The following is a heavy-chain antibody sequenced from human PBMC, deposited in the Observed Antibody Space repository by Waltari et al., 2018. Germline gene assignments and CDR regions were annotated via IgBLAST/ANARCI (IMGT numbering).Heavy chain of an antibody. V-gene: IGHV4-59*11. J-gene: IGHJ3*02. CDR3: VRDLSFFGLRADAFDI. Sequence: QVQLQESGPGLVKPSETLSLTCTVSGGSISSHYWSWIRQPPGKGLEWIGYIYYSGSTNYNPSLKSRVTISVDTSKNQFSLKLSSVTAADTAVYYCVRDLSFFGLRADAFDIWGQGTMVTVSS. D-gene: IGHD2-8*01. CDR2: IYYSGST. CDR1: GGSISSHY.